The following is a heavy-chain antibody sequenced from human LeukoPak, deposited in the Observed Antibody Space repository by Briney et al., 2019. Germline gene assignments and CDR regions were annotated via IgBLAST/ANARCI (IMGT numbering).Heavy chain of an antibody. V-gene: IGHV4-4*07. D-gene: IGHD1-1*01. CDR1: GGSISSYY. Sequence: SETLSLTCTVSGGSISSYYWSWIRQPAGKGPEWIGRIYTSGSTNYNPSLKSRVTMSVDTSKNQLSLKLSSVTAADTAVYYCAVGTTGTTSVFDVFDIWGQGTMVTVSS. CDR2: IYTSGST. J-gene: IGHJ3*02. CDR3: AVGTTGTTSVFDVFDI.